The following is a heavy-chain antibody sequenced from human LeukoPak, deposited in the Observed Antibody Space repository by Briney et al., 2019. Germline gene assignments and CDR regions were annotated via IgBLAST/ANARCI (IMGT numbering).Heavy chain of an antibody. Sequence: PGGSLRLSCAASGFTFSRYWMHWVRQAPGKGPVWVSRIDSDGSSTTYADSVKGRFTISRDNAKNTLYLQMNSLRVEDTAVYYCARDGEGGYPVDYWGQGTLVTVSS. CDR1: GFTFSRYW. CDR2: IDSDGSST. D-gene: IGHD3-10*01. V-gene: IGHV3-74*01. CDR3: ARDGEGGYPVDY. J-gene: IGHJ4*02.